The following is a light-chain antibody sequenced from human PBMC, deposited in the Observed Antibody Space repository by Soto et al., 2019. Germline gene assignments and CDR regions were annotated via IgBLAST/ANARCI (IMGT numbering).Light chain of an antibody. J-gene: IGLJ2*01. CDR1: SSNIGKHY. CDR2: DNN. Sequence: QCVLTQPPSVSAAPGQTVTISWSGSSSNIGKHYVSWYQQFPGTAPKLLLYDNNERPSGIPDRFSGSKSGTSATLGITGLQTGDEADYYCAAWDNSLNVILFGGGTKLTVL. V-gene: IGLV1-51*01. CDR3: AAWDNSLNVIL.